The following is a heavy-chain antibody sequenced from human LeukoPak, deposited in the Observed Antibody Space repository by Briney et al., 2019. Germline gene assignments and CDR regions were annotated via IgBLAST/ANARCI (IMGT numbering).Heavy chain of an antibody. Sequence: GGSLRLSCAASGFSINHYYMTWIRQTPGKGLDWVSVIYTGGSTNYGDSVKGRFTISRDNSKNTLYLQMNSLSADDTAIYYCARGQSYCGADCYSDWGQGTLVTVSS. J-gene: IGHJ4*02. V-gene: IGHV3-66*01. CDR3: ARGQSYCGADCYSD. CDR1: GFSINHYY. D-gene: IGHD2-21*02. CDR2: IYTGGST.